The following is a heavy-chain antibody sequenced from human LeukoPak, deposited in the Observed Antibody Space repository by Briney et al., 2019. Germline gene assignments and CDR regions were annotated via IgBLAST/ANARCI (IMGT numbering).Heavy chain of an antibody. CDR3: ARVACSSTSCPDY. CDR1: GFTFSSYA. V-gene: IGHV3-30*04. J-gene: IGHJ4*02. Sequence: GGSLRLSCAASGFTFSSYAMHWVRQAPGKGLEWVAVISYDGSNKYYADSVKGRFTISRDSSKNTLYLQMNNVRAEDTAIYYCARVACSSTSCPDYWGQGTLVTVSS. CDR2: ISYDGSNK. D-gene: IGHD2-2*01.